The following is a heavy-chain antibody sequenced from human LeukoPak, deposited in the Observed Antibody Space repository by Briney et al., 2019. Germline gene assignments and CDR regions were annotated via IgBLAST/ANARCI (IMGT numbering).Heavy chain of an antibody. J-gene: IGHJ4*02. CDR1: GYTFISYG. CDR2: ISAYNGNT. Sequence: ASVKVSCKASGYTFISYGISWVRQAPGQGLEWMGWISAYNGNTNYAQKLQGRVTMTRDTSTSTAYMELRSLRSDDTAVYYCARDFSSGWDLFDYWGQGTLVNGSS. CDR3: ARDFSSGWDLFDY. V-gene: IGHV1-18*01. D-gene: IGHD1-26*01.